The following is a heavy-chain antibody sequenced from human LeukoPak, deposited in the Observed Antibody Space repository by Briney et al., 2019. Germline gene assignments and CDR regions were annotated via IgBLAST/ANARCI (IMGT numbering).Heavy chain of an antibody. D-gene: IGHD2/OR15-2a*01. J-gene: IGHJ4*02. Sequence: KPSETLSLTCTVSGGSISSYYWSWIRQPPGKGLEWIGYIYYSGSTNYNPSLKSRVTISVDTSKSQFSLKLSSVTAADTAVYYCARFKNEDYFDYWGQGTLVTVSS. CDR2: IYYSGST. V-gene: IGHV4-59*01. CDR3: ARFKNEDYFDY. CDR1: GGSISSYY.